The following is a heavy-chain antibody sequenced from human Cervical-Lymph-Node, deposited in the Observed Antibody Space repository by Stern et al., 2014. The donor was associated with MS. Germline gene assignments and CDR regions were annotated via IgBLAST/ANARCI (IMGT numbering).Heavy chain of an antibody. V-gene: IGHV4-34*01. CDR1: GGSFSGYY. J-gene: IGHJ6*02. CDR2: INHSGST. CDR3: ARGGGVPAARGVYGMDV. D-gene: IGHD2-2*01. Sequence: VQLQQWGAGLLKPSETLSLTCAVYGGSFSGYYWSWIRQPTGKGLEWIGEINHSGSTNYNPSLKTRVTISVDTSKNQFSLKLSSVTAADTAVYYCARGGGVPAARGVYGMDVWGQGTTVTVSS.